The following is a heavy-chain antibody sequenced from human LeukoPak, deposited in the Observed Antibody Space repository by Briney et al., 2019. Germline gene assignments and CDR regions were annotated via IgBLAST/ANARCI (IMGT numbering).Heavy chain of an antibody. J-gene: IGHJ3*02. V-gene: IGHV1-46*01. CDR3: ARGGVAASGASDI. Sequence: ASVKVSCKASGYTFTGYFMHWVRQAPGQGLEWMGIINPSGGRTSYAQKFQDRVTVTRDTSTSTLYMELRSLRSEDTAVYYCARGGVAASGASDIWGQGTMVTVSS. D-gene: IGHD6-13*01. CDR2: INPSGGRT. CDR1: GYTFTGYF.